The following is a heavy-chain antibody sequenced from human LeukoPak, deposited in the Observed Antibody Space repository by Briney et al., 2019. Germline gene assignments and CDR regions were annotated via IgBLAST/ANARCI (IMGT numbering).Heavy chain of an antibody. CDR1: GDSISSGSYY. V-gene: IGHV4-39*01. Sequence: SETLSLTCTVSGDSISSGSYYWGWIRQPPGKGLEWIGSIYYSGSTYYNPSLKSRVTTSVDTSKNQFSLRLTSVTAADTAVYYCARVGATAYWGQGTLVTVSS. J-gene: IGHJ4*02. CDR2: IYYSGST. D-gene: IGHD1-26*01. CDR3: ARVGATAY.